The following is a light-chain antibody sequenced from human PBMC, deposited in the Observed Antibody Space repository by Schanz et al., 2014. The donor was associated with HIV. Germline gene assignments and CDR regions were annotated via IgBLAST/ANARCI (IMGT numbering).Light chain of an antibody. V-gene: IGKV3-15*01. CDR3: QHYDISRGT. CDR2: GAS. Sequence: EFVLTQSPGTLSLSPGERATLSCRASQSVSRHLAWYQQKPGQAPRLLIYGASTRATGIPARFSGSGSGTEFTLTISRLEPEDFATYYCQHYDISRGTFGGGTRVEIK. CDR1: QSVSRH. J-gene: IGKJ4*01.